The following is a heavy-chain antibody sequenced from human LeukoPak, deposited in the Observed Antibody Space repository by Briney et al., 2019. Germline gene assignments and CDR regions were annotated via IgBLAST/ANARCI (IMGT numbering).Heavy chain of an antibody. Sequence: SETLSLTCTVSGGSISSGDYYWSWIRQPPGKGLEWIAYMYYSGSTYYNPSLKSRVTTSADTSKNQLSLKLSSVTAADTAVYYCARPYYYDSRIDPWGQGILVTVSS. CDR3: ARPYYYDSRIDP. CDR1: GGSISSGDYY. V-gene: IGHV4-30-4*01. J-gene: IGHJ5*02. D-gene: IGHD3-22*01. CDR2: MYYSGST.